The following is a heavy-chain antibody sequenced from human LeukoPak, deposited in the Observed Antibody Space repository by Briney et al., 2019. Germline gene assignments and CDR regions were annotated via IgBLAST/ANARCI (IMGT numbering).Heavy chain of an antibody. D-gene: IGHD3-16*02. J-gene: IGHJ4*02. CDR2: ISTSGSP. V-gene: IGHV4-4*07. Sequence: SETLSLTCTVSGDSISNYYWNWIRQPAGKRLEWIGRISTSGSPNYNPSPKSRITMSLDTSKNQFSLKLNSVTAADTAVYSCARSLFGGVVGYDYWGLGTLVTVSS. CDR1: GDSISNYY. CDR3: ARSLFGGVVGYDY.